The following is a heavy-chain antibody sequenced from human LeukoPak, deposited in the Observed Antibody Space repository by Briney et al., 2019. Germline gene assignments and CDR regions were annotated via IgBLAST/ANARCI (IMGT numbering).Heavy chain of an antibody. CDR1: GRPISSRSYY. CDR2: IYYSGST. V-gene: IGHV4-39*01. J-gene: IGHJ5*02. Sequence: AETLSLPCTVSGRPISSRSYYWGWIRQPPGKGLECIGSIYYSGSTYYNPSLKSRVPISVDSSKDVFAMKLRSGTAADTAVYYCARQGGYYYDSSGYYYVSWFDPWGQGTLVTVSS. D-gene: IGHD3-22*01. CDR3: ARQGGYYYDSSGYYYVSWFDP.